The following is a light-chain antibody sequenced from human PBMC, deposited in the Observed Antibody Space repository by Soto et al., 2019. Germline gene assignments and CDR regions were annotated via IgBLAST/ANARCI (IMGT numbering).Light chain of an antibody. V-gene: IGKV1-33*01. CDR3: QQVHSYPRT. Sequence: DIQMTQSPSSLSESVGDRVTATCQASQDISNSLNWYQHKPGEAPRLLIYDASNLEAGVPSRFSGTGSGIDFTLTISSLQPEDFATYYCQQVHSYPRTFGQGTRLAIK. CDR2: DAS. J-gene: IGKJ5*01. CDR1: QDISNS.